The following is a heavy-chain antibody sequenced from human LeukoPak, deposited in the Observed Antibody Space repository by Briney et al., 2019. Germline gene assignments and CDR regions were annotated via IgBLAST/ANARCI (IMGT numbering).Heavy chain of an antibody. V-gene: IGHV1-69*05. CDR1: GGTFSSYA. Sequence: SVKVSCKASGGTFSSYAISWVRQAPGQGLEWMGRIITIFGTANYAQKFQGRVTITTDESTSTAYMELSSLRSEDTAVYYCASLVRGAFDIWGQGTMVTVSS. J-gene: IGHJ3*02. D-gene: IGHD6-13*01. CDR3: ASLVRGAFDI. CDR2: IITIFGTA.